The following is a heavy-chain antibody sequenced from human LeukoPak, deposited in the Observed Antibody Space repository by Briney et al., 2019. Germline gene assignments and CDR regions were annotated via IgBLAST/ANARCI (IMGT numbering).Heavy chain of an antibody. D-gene: IGHD2-2*01. CDR1: GASISSYY. Sequence: SETLSLTCTVSGASISSYYWSWIRQPAGKGLEWIGRIYSSGSTNYSPSLKSRVTMSVDTSKNQFSLKLSSVTAADTAVYYCAREGCSTTNCYVDYWGQGTLVTVSS. J-gene: IGHJ4*02. V-gene: IGHV4-4*07. CDR2: IYSSGST. CDR3: AREGCSTTNCYVDY.